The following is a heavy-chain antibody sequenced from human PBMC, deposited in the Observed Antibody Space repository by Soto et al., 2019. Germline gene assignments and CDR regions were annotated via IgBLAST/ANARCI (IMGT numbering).Heavy chain of an antibody. CDR3: ARRWGPTFDF. V-gene: IGHV4-59*01. CDR2: IYYSGST. D-gene: IGHD1-26*01. J-gene: IGHJ4*02. Sequence: QVQLQESGPGLVKPSETLSLTCTVSGGSISSYYWSWIRQPPGKGLEWIGYIYYSGSTNYNPSLRRRVTLSVDTAKNQFSLKLSSVTDADAAVYYCARRWGPTFDFWGQGTLVTVSS. CDR1: GGSISSYY.